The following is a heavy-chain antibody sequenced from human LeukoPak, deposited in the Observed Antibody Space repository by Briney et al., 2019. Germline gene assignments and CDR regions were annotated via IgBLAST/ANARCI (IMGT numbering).Heavy chain of an antibody. D-gene: IGHD2-21*01. V-gene: IGHV4-4*07. CDR3: ATIGVAYCGGDCSTGMDY. CDR2: IYSSGST. Sequence: PSETLSLTCTVSGGSISSYYWSWIRQPAGKGLEWIGRIYSSGSTNYSPSLKSRVTMSVDTSKNQFSLKLSSVTAADTAVYYCATIGVAYCGGDCSTGMDYWGQGTLVTVSS. CDR1: GGSISSYY. J-gene: IGHJ4*02.